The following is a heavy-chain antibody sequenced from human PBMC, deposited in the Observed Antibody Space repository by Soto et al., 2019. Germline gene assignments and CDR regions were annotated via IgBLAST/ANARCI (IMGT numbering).Heavy chain of an antibody. J-gene: IGHJ4*02. D-gene: IGHD3-22*01. CDR1: GFTFNTYY. CDR2: ISSSGDST. CDR3: ARDQYFYVISGSNTLDY. Sequence: GSLRLSCAASGFTFNTYYMHWVRQAPGKGLEYVSAISSSGDSTYYADSVKGRFTISRDNSKNTMYLQMNSLRAEDMALYYCARDQYFYVISGSNTLDYWGQGPLVTVSS. V-gene: IGHV3-64*02.